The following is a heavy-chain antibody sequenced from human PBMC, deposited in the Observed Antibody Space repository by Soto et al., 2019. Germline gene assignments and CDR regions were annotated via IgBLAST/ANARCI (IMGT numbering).Heavy chain of an antibody. CDR1: GYTLTELS. CDR3: ATDSGAAGANDAFDI. CDR2: FDPEDGET. Sequence: GASVKVSCKVSGYTLTELSMHWVRQAPGKGLEWMGGFDPEDGETIYAQKFQGRVTMTEDTSTDTAYMELSSPRSEDTAVYYCATDSGAAGANDAFDIWGQGTMVTVSS. J-gene: IGHJ3*02. V-gene: IGHV1-24*01. D-gene: IGHD6-13*01.